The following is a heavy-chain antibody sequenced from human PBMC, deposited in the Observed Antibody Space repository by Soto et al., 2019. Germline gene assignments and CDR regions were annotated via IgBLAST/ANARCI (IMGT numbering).Heavy chain of an antibody. CDR1: GYTFTSYD. CDR3: ARLPVDQYYYYGMDV. D-gene: IGHD2-8*02. V-gene: IGHV1-8*01. CDR2: MNPNSGNT. J-gene: IGHJ6*02. Sequence: QVQLVQSGAEVKKPGASVKVSCKASGYTFTSYDINWVRQATGQGLEWMGWMNPNSGNTGYAQKFQGRVTMTRNTSISTAYMELSSLRSEDTTVYYCARLPVDQYYYYGMDVWGQGTTVTVSS.